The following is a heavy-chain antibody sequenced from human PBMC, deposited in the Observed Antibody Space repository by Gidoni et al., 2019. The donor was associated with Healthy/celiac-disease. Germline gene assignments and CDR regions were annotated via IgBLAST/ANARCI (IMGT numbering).Heavy chain of an antibody. J-gene: IGHJ4*02. CDR3: ASIAVAGPFDY. CDR1: GFTFSSYA. V-gene: IGHV3-30-3*01. CDR2: ISYDGSNK. D-gene: IGHD6-19*01. Sequence: VQLVESGGAVIQPRRFLRPSCAASGFTFSSYAMHWVRQAPGKGLEWVAVISYDGSNKYYADSVKGRFTISRDNSKNTLYLQMNSLRAEDTAVYYCASIAVAGPFDYWGQGTLVTVSS.